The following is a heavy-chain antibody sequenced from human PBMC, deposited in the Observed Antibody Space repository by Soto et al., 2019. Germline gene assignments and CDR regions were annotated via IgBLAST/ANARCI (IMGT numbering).Heavy chain of an antibody. CDR2: ISGSGGST. V-gene: IGHV3-23*01. D-gene: IGHD4-17*01. CDR3: ANLYGDYYYYYYMYV. Sequence: GGSLRLSCAASGFTFSSYSMSWVRQAPGKGLEWVSAISGSGGSTYYADSVKGRFTISRDNSKNTLYLQMNSLRAEDTAVYYCANLYGDYYYYYYMYVWGKGTTVTVSS. CDR1: GFTFSSYS. J-gene: IGHJ6*03.